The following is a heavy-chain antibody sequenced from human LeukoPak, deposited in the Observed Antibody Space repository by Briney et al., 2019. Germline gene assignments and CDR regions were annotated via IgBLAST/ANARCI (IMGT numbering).Heavy chain of an antibody. Sequence: PGGSLRLSCAASGFTFSSYAMHWVRQAPGKGLEWVAVISYDGSNKYYADSVKGRVTISRDNSKNKLYLQMNSLRAEDTAVYYCARGGVVVAFYYFDYWGQGTLVTVSS. CDR1: GFTFSSYA. D-gene: IGHD2-21*01. V-gene: IGHV3-30-3*01. CDR2: ISYDGSNK. CDR3: ARGGVVVAFYYFDY. J-gene: IGHJ4*02.